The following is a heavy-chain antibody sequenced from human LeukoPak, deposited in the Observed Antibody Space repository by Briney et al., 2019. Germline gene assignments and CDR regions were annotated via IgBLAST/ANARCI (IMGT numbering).Heavy chain of an antibody. Sequence: ASVTVSCKASGYTFTSYGISWVRQAPGQGLEWMGWISAYNGNTNYAQKLQGRVTMTTDTSTSTAYMELRSLRSDDTAVYYCARDPRYSGYDYLDYWGQGTLVTVSS. CDR1: GYTFTSYG. J-gene: IGHJ4*02. D-gene: IGHD5-12*01. CDR2: ISAYNGNT. CDR3: ARDPRYSGYDYLDY. V-gene: IGHV1-18*01.